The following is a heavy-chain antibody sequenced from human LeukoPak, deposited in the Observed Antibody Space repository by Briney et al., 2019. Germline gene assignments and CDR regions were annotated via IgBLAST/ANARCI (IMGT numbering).Heavy chain of an antibody. CDR2: ISNSGDNT. D-gene: IGHD2-21*01. J-gene: IGHJ6*02. CDR1: DFTFRDYA. CDR3: ARYCGGDCYGMDV. V-gene: IGHV3-23*01. Sequence: GGSLRLSCATSDFTFRDYAMTWVRQAPGKGLEWVSVISNSGDNTYYADAVKGRFAISRDNSKNTLYLQMSSLRAEDTAVYYCARYCGGDCYGMDVWGQGTTVTVSS.